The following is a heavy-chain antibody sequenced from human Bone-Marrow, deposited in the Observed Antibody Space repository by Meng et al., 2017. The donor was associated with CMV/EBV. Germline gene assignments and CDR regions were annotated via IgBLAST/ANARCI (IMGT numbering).Heavy chain of an antibody. D-gene: IGHD2-21*02. CDR3: AKGGGERVTFDAMDV. V-gene: IGHV3-9*01. CDR1: GFTFDDYS. CDR2: ITWNSGNK. J-gene: IGHJ6*02. Sequence: SLKISCATSGFTFDDYSMYWVRQAPGEGLEWVSGITWNSGNKVYADSVKGRFTISRDNAKKTLSLQISTLRPEDTALYYCAKGGGERVTFDAMDVWGQGTTVTVSS.